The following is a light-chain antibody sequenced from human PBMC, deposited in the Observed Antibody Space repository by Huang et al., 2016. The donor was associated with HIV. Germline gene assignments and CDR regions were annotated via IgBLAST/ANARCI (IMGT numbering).Light chain of an antibody. CDR3: QQYDESPFN. CDR1: QSFTIKD. Sequence: EIVLTQSPGTLSLSPGESVTLSCRASQSFTIKDLAWYQQKPGQSPRLLISVASSRATGIPDRFSGRVSGTDFTLTISRLEPEDFAVYYCQQYDESPFNFGPGTKVDIK. V-gene: IGKV3-20*01. J-gene: IGKJ3*01. CDR2: VAS.